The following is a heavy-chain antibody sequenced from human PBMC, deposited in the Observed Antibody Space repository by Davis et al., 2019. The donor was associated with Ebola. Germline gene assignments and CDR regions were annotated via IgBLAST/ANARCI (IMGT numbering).Heavy chain of an antibody. Sequence: GESLKISCAASRFSSSNYWMSWVRQAPGKGLEWVANIKQNGRQDGRQTFYVASVRGRFTISRDDAKNSLYLQMDSLRVEDTAVYYCARGPHYGDRTDFYDLWGQGTLVTVSS. V-gene: IGHV3-7*01. D-gene: IGHD4/OR15-4a*01. CDR3: ARGPHYGDRTDFYDL. CDR2: IKQNGRQDGRQT. J-gene: IGHJ4*02. CDR1: RFSSSNYW.